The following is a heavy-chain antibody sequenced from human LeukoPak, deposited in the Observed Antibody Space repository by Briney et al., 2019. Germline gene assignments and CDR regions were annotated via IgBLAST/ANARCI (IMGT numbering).Heavy chain of an antibody. Sequence: GGSLRLSCATSGFTFSIYAMSWVRQAPGKGLEWVSGISDSGGSTYYADSVKGRFTISRDNSKNTLYLQVNSLSAEDTAVYYCGKGGLYCGSTTCYSFDYWGQGTLVTVSS. CDR3: GKGGLYCGSTTCYSFDY. CDR2: ISDSGGST. D-gene: IGHD2-2*02. V-gene: IGHV3-23*01. CDR1: GFTFSIYA. J-gene: IGHJ4*02.